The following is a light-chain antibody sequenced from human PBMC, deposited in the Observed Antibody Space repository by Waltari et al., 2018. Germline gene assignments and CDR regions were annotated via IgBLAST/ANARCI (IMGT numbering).Light chain of an antibody. CDR2: KAS. CDR1: QSISNW. V-gene: IGKV1-5*03. CDR3: QQYNSDSLLT. J-gene: IGKJ4*01. Sequence: DIQMTQSPSTLSASVGDRFTITCRASQSISNWLAWYQQKQGKAPKLLIYKASTLESRVPSRFSGSGSGADFTLTSSSLQPDDFATYYCQQYNSDSLLTFRGGTKVEIK.